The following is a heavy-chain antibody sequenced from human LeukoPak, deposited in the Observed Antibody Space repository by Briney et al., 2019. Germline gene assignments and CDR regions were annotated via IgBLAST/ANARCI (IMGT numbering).Heavy chain of an antibody. CDR3: AKGQGLVVVRGVITF. J-gene: IGHJ4*02. CDR2: ISGSGGST. CDR1: GFTFSSYA. V-gene: IGHV3-23*01. Sequence: RAGGSLRLSCAAPGFTFSSYAMSWVRQAPGKGLEWVSAISGSGGSTYYADSVKGRFTISRDNSKNTLYLQMNSLRAEDTAVYYCAKGQGLVVVRGVITFWGQGTLVTVSS. D-gene: IGHD3-10*01.